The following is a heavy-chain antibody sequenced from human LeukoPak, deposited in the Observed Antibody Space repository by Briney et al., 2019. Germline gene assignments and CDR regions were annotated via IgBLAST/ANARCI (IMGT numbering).Heavy chain of an antibody. Sequence: GGSLRLSCAASGFTFSSYAMHWVRQAPGKGLEWVAVISYDGSNKYYADSVKGRFTISRDNSKNTLYLQMNSLRAEDTAVYYCARDLEVLYYYYYGMDVWGQGTTVTVSS. V-gene: IGHV3-30*04. J-gene: IGHJ6*02. CDR1: GFTFSSYA. CDR3: ARDLEVLYYYYYGMDV. CDR2: ISYDGSNK.